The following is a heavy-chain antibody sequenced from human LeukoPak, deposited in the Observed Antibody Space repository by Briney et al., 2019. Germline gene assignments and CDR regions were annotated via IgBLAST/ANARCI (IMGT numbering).Heavy chain of an antibody. Sequence: GGSLRLSCAASGFTFSSYAMSWVRQAPGKGLEWVSAISGSGGSTYYADSVKGRFTISRDNSKNTLYLQMNSLRAEDTAVYYCAKQCSSTRLGYYYYMDVWGKGTTVTVSS. CDR3: AKQCSSTRLGYYYYMDV. V-gene: IGHV3-23*01. CDR2: ISGSGGST. CDR1: GFTFSSYA. J-gene: IGHJ6*03. D-gene: IGHD2-2*01.